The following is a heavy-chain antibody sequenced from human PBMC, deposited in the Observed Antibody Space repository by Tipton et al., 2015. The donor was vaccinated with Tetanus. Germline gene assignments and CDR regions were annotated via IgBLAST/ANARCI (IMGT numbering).Heavy chain of an antibody. V-gene: IGHV3-15*07. CDR2: IKNKADGGTT. D-gene: IGHD1-26*01. CDR1: GLFFKNAW. Sequence: SLRLSCATSGLFFKNAWMNWVRQAPGKGLEWVGRIKNKADGGTTDYSARVKDRFSISRDDSKDTLFLQMNSLKTEDTAVYYCSTAGIVGAGARVAYWGRASLGVVSP. J-gene: IGHJ4*02. CDR3: STAGIVGAGARVAY.